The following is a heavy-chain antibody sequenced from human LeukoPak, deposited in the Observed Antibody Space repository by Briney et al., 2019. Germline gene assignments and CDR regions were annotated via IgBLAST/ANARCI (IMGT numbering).Heavy chain of an antibody. V-gene: IGHV3-33*01. CDR1: GFTFSSYG. CDR2: IWYDGSNK. D-gene: IGHD2-15*01. J-gene: IGHJ5*02. Sequence: PGGSLRLSCAASGFTFSSYGMHWVRQAPGKGLEWVAVIWYDGSNKYYADSVKGRFTISRDNSKNTLYLQMNSLRAEDTAVYYYARAPLNHCSGGSCYSAGWFDPWGQGTLVTVSS. CDR3: ARAPLNHCSGGSCYSAGWFDP.